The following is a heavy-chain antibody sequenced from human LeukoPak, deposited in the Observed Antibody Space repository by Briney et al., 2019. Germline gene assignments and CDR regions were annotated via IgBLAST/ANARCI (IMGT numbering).Heavy chain of an antibody. CDR2: ISSSGSTI. CDR3: AKKKVDYYYYYMDV. J-gene: IGHJ6*03. CDR1: GFTFSSYE. Sequence: GGSLRLSCAASGFTFSSYEMNWVRQAPGKGLEWVSYISSSGSTIYYADSVKGRFTISRDNAKNSLYLQMNSLRAEDTAVYYCAKKKVDYYYYYMDVWGKGTTVTVSS. V-gene: IGHV3-48*03.